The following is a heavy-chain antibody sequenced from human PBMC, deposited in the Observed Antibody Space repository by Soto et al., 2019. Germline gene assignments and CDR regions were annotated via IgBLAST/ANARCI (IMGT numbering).Heavy chain of an antibody. CDR1: GYTFTSYA. CDR3: ARDAERGFDY. D-gene: IGHD3-10*01. J-gene: IGHJ4*02. V-gene: IGHV1-3*01. CDR2: INAGNGNT. Sequence: QVQLVQSGAEVKKPGASVKVSCKASGYTFTSYAMHWVRQAPGQRLECMGWINAGNGNTKYSQKCQGRDNIHRDTSASTAYMGLSSLSSEDTAVYYCARDAERGFDYWGQGTLVTVSS.